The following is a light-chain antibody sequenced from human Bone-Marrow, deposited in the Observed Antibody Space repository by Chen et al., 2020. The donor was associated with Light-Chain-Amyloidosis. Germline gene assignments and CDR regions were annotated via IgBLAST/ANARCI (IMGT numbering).Light chain of an antibody. V-gene: IGLV6-57*01. CDR1: SGSIATNN. J-gene: IGLJ3*02. CDR2: EDD. Sequence: NFMLTQLHSLSESPGKTVIIPCIRSSGSIATNNVQCYQQRPDSSPTNVIYEDDQRPSGVPDRFSGSIDRSSNSASLTISGLKTEDEADYYCQSYQGSSQGVFGGGTKLTVL. CDR3: QSYQGSSQGV.